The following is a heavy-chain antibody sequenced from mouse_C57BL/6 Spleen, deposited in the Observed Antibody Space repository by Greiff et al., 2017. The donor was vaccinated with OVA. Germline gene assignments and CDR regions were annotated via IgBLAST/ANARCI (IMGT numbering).Heavy chain of an antibody. Sequence: EVKLQESGPGLVKPSQSLSLTCSVTGYSITSGYYWNWIRQFPGNKLEWMGYISYDGSNNYNPSLKNRISITRDTSKNQFFLKLNSVTTEDTATYYCARDTSFFDYWGQGTTLTVSS. CDR2: ISYDGSN. CDR1: GYSITSGYY. CDR3: ARDTSFFDY. J-gene: IGHJ2*01. V-gene: IGHV3-6*01.